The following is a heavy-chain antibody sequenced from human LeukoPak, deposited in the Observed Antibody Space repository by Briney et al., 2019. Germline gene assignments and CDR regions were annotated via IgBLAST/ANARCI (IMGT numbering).Heavy chain of an antibody. V-gene: IGHV3-23*01. D-gene: IGHD6-19*01. J-gene: IGHJ4*02. CDR3: AKGGRFTSGWRGAFDY. CDR2: ITGRDDST. Sequence: GGSLRLSCAASGFTFNNYAMSWVRQAPGKGLEWVSAITGRDDSTSYVDSVKGRFTISRDSSKKTLYLQMNSLSAEDTAVYYCAKGGRFTSGWRGAFDYWGQGTLVTVSS. CDR1: GFTFNNYA.